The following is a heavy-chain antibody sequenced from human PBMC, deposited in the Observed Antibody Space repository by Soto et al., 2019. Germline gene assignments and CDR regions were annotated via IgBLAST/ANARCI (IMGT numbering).Heavy chain of an antibody. CDR3: ARERDDRYFDY. D-gene: IGHD2-21*02. CDR1: GGSISSGGYY. V-gene: IGHV4-31*03. CDR2: MYYSGSP. Sequence: QVQLQESGPGLVKPSQTLSLTCTVSGGSISSGGYYWSWIRQHPGKGLEWIGYMYYSGSPYYNPSRKRRLNISGDASKNQCTLKLTTVTAAETAVYYCARERDDRYFDYWGEGTLVTVSS. J-gene: IGHJ4*02.